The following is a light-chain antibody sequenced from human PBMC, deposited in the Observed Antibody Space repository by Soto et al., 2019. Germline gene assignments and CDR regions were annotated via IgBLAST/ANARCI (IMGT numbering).Light chain of an antibody. CDR2: DAS. J-gene: IGKJ4*01. CDR3: QQRSIWPPA. V-gene: IGKV3-11*01. Sequence: EIVLTQSPATVSLSPGERATLSCRASQSVSSYLAWYQQKPGQAPRLLIYDASNRATGIPARFSGSGSGPDFTLTISSLEPEDFAVYYCQQRSIWPPAFGGGNKVDIK. CDR1: QSVSSY.